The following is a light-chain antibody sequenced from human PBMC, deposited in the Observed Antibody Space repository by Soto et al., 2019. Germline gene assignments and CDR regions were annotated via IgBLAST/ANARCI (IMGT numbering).Light chain of an antibody. Sequence: DLQMAQCPSALSATAGDRVSITCRAARSISRWLTWYQHKPGKAPKLLIYKASTLESGVPSRFSGSGSGTEFTLTISSLQPDDFATYYCQQYNTFWTFGPGTKVDI. J-gene: IGKJ1*01. CDR1: RSISRW. CDR3: QQYNTFWT. V-gene: IGKV1-5*03. CDR2: KAS.